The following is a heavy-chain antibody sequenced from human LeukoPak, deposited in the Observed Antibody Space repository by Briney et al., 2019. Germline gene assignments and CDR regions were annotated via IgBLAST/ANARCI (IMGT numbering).Heavy chain of an antibody. V-gene: IGHV3-21*01. Sequence: PGGSLRLSCAASGFTFSSYSMNWVRQAPGKGLEWVSSISSSSSYIYYADSVKGRFTISRDNAKNSLYLQMNSLRAEDTAVYYCARDEGGLWDSSGYYPFDYWGQGTLVTVSS. CDR3: ARDEGGLWDSSGYYPFDY. CDR2: ISSSSSYI. CDR1: GFTFSSYS. D-gene: IGHD3-22*01. J-gene: IGHJ4*02.